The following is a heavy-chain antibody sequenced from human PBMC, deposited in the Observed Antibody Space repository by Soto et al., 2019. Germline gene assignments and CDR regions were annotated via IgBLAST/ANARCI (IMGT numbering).Heavy chain of an antibody. J-gene: IGHJ6*02. D-gene: IGHD3-22*01. CDR1: GFTFSSYA. CDR2: ISGSGGST. V-gene: IGHV3-23*01. CDR3: AKYPYDSSGYYIPSAYYYYYGMDV. Sequence: PGGSLRLSCAASGFTFSSYAMSWVRQAPGKGLEWVSAISGSGGSTYYADSVKGRFTISRDNSKNTLYLQMNSLRAEDTAVYYCAKYPYDSSGYYIPSAYYYYYGMDVWGQGTTVTVSS.